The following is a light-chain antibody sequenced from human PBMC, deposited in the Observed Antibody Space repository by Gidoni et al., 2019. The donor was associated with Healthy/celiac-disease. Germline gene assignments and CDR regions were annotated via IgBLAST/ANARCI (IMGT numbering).Light chain of an antibody. CDR3: QQYNSSPGT. CDR1: QSISSW. Sequence: DIQMTQSPSTLSASVGDRVTITGRASQSISSWLAWYQQKPGKAPKLLIYKASSFESGVPSRFSGSGSGTDFTLTISSLQPDDFATYYCQQYNSSPGTFXQXTKLXIK. V-gene: IGKV1-5*03. J-gene: IGKJ2*02. CDR2: KAS.